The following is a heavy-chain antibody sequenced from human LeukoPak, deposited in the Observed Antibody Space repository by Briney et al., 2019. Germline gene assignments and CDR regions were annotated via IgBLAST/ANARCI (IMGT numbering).Heavy chain of an antibody. V-gene: IGHV4-39*01. J-gene: IGHJ5*02. D-gene: IGHD2-2*01. CDR3: ARSLPTQGWFDP. CDR1: GFTFSSYSMN. CDR2: IYYSGST. Sequence: PGGSLRLSCAASGFTFSSYSMNWVRQPPGRGLEWIGSIYYSGSTYYNPSLKSRITISVDTSKNQFSLKLSSVTAADTAVYYCARSLPTQGWFDPWGQGTLVTVSS.